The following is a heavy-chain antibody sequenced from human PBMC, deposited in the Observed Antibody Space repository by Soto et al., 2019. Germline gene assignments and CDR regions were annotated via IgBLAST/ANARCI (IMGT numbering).Heavy chain of an antibody. D-gene: IGHD4-17*01. CDR3: ALGSDYLFDP. CDR1: GGTFSTYA. J-gene: IGHJ5*02. CDR2: IIPMSGRT. V-gene: IGHV1-69*06. Sequence: QIQLVQSGAEVKKPGSSVKVSCKASGGTFSTYAISWVRQAPGQGLEWMGGIIPMSGRTTYAQKFRDRVTITADKSTTTAYMELSSLRSADTAVYYCALGSDYLFDPWGRGTLVTVSS.